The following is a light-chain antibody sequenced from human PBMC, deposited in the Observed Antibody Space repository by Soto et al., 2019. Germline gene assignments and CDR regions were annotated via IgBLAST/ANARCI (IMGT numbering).Light chain of an antibody. V-gene: IGKV3-20*01. J-gene: IGKJ1*01. CDR1: QSVGSSN. CDR3: QQQGDPKT. CDR2: AAS. Sequence: EIVLTQSPGTLSLSPGERATLSCRASQSVGSSNLAWYQQKPGQAPRLLIYAASYRATGIPDRFSGSGSGTDFTLTISRLEPEDCAVYYCQQQGDPKTFGQGSKVEIK.